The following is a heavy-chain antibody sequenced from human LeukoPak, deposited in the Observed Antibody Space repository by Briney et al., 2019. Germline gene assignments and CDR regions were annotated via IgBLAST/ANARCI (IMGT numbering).Heavy chain of an antibody. D-gene: IGHD3-10*01. J-gene: IGHJ4*02. V-gene: IGHV3-7*01. CDR2: IKQDGSEK. CDR1: GFTFSSYW. Sequence: GGSLRLSCAASGFTFSSYWMSWVRQAPGKGLEWVANIKQDGSEKYYVNSVKGRFIISRDNAKSLLYLQMDSLRPEDTAVYYCARDKPAYYGSGSHFDYWGQGTLVIVSS. CDR3: ARDKPAYYGSGSHFDY.